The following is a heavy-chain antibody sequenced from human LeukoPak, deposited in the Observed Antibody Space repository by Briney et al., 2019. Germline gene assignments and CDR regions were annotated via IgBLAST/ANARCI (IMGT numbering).Heavy chain of an antibody. V-gene: IGHV4-61*02. CDR1: GGSISSGSYY. J-gene: IGHJ3*02. D-gene: IGHD3-22*01. CDR2: IYTSGST. Sequence: SETLSLTCTVSGGSISSGSYYWSWIRQPAGKGLEWIGRIYTSGSTNYNPSLKSRVTISVDTSKNQFSLKLSSVTAADTAVYYCARIRRYYDSSGYSHDAFDIWGQGTMVTVSS. CDR3: ARIRRYYDSSGYSHDAFDI.